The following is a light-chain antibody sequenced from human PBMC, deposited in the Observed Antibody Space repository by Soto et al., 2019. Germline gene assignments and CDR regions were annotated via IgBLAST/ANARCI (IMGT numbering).Light chain of an antibody. V-gene: IGKV3-15*01. CDR2: AAS. CDR1: QSVSSN. CDR3: QQYNNWPPWWT. Sequence: EIVMTQSPATLSVSPGERATLSCRASQSVSSNLAWYQRKPGQAPRLLIYAASTRATGIPARFSGSGSGTEFTLTISSLQSEDFAVYYCQQYNNWPPWWTFGQGTKVEIK. J-gene: IGKJ1*01.